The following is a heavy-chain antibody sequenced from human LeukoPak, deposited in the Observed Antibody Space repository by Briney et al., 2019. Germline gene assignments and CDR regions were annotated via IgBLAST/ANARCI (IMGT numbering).Heavy chain of an antibody. CDR3: ARAIQLWSGYNNWFDP. Sequence: GESLQISCKGSGYRFTSYWIGWVRQMPGKGLEWMGIIYPGDSDTRYSPSFQGQVTISADKSISTAYLQWSSLKASDTAMYYCARAIQLWSGYNNWFDPWGQGTLVTVSS. D-gene: IGHD3-3*01. J-gene: IGHJ5*02. V-gene: IGHV5-51*01. CDR1: GYRFTSYW. CDR2: IYPGDSDT.